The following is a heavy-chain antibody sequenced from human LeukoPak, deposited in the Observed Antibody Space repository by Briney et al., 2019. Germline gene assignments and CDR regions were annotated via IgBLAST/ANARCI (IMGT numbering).Heavy chain of an antibody. CDR3: ERGFRFYGYYGSGSYYKGTYYFDY. D-gene: IGHD3-10*01. Sequence: SETLSLTCTVSGRSISSSSYYWGWIRQPPGKGREWIGGIYYSGSTYYNPSLKSRATISVDTSKNQFSLKLSSVTAADTAVYYCERGFRFYGYYGSGSYYKGTYYFDYWGQGTLVTVSS. CDR2: IYYSGST. J-gene: IGHJ4*02. CDR1: GRSISSSSYY. V-gene: IGHV4-39*07.